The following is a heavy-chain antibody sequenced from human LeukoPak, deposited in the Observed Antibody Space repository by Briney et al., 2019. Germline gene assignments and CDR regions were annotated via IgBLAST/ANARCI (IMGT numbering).Heavy chain of an antibody. V-gene: IGHV4-4*02. D-gene: IGHD6-25*01. CDR2: VNLQGST. Sequence: SETLSLTCGVSGGSITNTNYWTSVRQPPGKGLEWIGEVNLQGSTNYNPSLMGRVAISVDTSENHISLQLTSVTAADTAVYYCARDGGPYRPLDYSGQGTLVTVSS. CDR3: ARDGGPYRPLDY. J-gene: IGHJ4*02. CDR1: GGSITNTNY.